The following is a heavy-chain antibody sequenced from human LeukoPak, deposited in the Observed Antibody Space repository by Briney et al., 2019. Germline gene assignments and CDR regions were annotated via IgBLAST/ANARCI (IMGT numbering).Heavy chain of an antibody. J-gene: IGHJ4*02. CDR2: IYTSGST. CDR1: GGSISSGSYY. V-gene: IGHV4-61*02. Sequence: PSETLSLTCTVSGGSISSGSYYWSWIRQPAGKGLEWIGRIYTSGSTNYNPSLKSRVTISVDTSKNQFSLKLSSVTAADTAVYYCAREVLLWFGESQPPIRYEISQAYYFDYWGQGTLVTVSS. D-gene: IGHD3-10*01. CDR3: AREVLLWFGESQPPIRYEISQAYYFDY.